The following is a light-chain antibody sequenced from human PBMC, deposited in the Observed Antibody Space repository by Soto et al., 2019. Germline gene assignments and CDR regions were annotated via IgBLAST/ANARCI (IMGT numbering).Light chain of an antibody. CDR3: QQSYSTPST. J-gene: IGKJ5*01. CDR2: AAS. CDR1: QSISSY. Sequence: DIQMPQSPSSLSASVGDRVTITCRASQSISSYLNWYQQKPGKAPKLLIYAASSLQSGVPSRFSGSGSGTDFTLTISSLQPEDFATYSCQQSYSTPSTFGQGTRLEI. V-gene: IGKV1-39*01.